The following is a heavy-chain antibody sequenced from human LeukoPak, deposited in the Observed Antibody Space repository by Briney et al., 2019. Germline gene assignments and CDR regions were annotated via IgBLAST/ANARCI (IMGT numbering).Heavy chain of an antibody. V-gene: IGHV3-23*01. Sequence: GGSLRLSCVAFGLSFSSYAMTWVRQAPGKGLEWVSTIGGSGETIYYADSVKGRFTISRDNSENTLHLQMNSLRAEDTAVYYCAQDRFYFDTNGFGLLTDWGQGTLVTVSS. CDR2: IGGSGETI. J-gene: IGHJ4*02. D-gene: IGHD3-22*01. CDR3: AQDRFYFDTNGFGLLTD. CDR1: GLSFSSYA.